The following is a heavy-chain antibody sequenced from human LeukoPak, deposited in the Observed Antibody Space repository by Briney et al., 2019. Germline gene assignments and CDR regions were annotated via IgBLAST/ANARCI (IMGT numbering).Heavy chain of an antibody. CDR3: IRGTVGAPGNDY. CDR1: GFTFSSYW. CDR2: IDTDGSFT. V-gene: IGHV3-74*01. J-gene: IGHJ4*02. Sequence: GGSLRLSCAASGFTFSSYWMHWVRQAPGKGLVWVSRIDTDGSFTRYADSVRGRFTISRDNAKNTLYLQMSSLRAEDTAVYYCIRGTVGAPGNDYWGQGTLVTVSS. D-gene: IGHD1-26*01.